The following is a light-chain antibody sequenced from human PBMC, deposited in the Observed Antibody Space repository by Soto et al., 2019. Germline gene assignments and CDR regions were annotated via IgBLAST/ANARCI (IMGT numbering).Light chain of an antibody. V-gene: IGKV1-27*01. CDR1: QGIGNY. CDR2: TTS. CDR3: QKYNSAPST. Sequence: DIQMTQSPSSLSASVGDRVSITCRASQGIGNYLAWYQQKPGKVPKLLIYTTSTLRSGVPSRFSGSGSGTDFTLTISSLQPEDVATYYCQKYNSAPSTFGPGTRVDI. J-gene: IGKJ3*01.